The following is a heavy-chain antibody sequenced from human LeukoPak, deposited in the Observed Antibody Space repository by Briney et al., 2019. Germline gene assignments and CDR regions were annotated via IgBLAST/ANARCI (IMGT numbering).Heavy chain of an antibody. V-gene: IGHV3-23*01. CDR2: ISSSGGWT. J-gene: IGHJ4*02. CDR1: GFTFSSYN. CDR3: ARGGAYGDYIDY. D-gene: IGHD4-17*01. Sequence: PGGSLRLSCAASGFTFSSYNMNWVRQAPGKGLECVSGISSSGGWTYYADSVKGRFTISRDNSKNTMYLQMNTLRDEDTAVYYCARGGAYGDYIDYWGQGTLVTVSS.